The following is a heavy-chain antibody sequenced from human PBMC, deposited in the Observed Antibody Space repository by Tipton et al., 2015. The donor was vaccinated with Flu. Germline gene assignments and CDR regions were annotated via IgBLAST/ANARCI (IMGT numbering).Heavy chain of an antibody. J-gene: IGHJ5*02. CDR1: GGSISTYY. V-gene: IGHV4-4*07. Sequence: TLSLTCSVSGGSISTYYWSWIRQPAGKGLEWVGHFYNNGSTRYNPSLKNRCTMSADTSRSQFSLKVTSVTAADTAVYFCAREGDDYSRGWYAPWGQGILVTVSS. D-gene: IGHD6-19*01. CDR2: FYNNGST. CDR3: AREGDDYSRGWYAP.